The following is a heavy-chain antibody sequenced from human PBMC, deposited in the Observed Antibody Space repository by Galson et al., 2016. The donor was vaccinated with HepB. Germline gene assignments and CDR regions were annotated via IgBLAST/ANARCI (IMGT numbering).Heavy chain of an antibody. D-gene: IGHD2-8*01. CDR3: ASHTYCTHGVCNYGMDV. CDR2: ITPFNGNT. Sequence: SVKVSCKASGNRFTYRYVHWVRQAPGQALEWMGRITPFNGNTNYAKNFQARVTITRDRSMSSAYLELSSLRSEDTAMYYCASHTYCTHGVCNYGMDVWGQGTTVTVSS. CDR1: GNRFTYRY. J-gene: IGHJ6*01. V-gene: IGHV1-45*01.